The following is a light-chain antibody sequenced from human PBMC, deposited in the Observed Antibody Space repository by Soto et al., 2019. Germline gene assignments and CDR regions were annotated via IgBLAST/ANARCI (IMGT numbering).Light chain of an antibody. CDR2: GAS. V-gene: IGKV3-20*01. Sequence: EIVLTQSPGTLSLSSGERATLSCRASQSVNNNYLAWYQQKPGQAPRLLIYGASRRATGIPDRFSGSGSGTDFTLTISRLEPEDFAVYYCQQYGSSSYTFGQGTKLEIK. CDR1: QSVNNNY. CDR3: QQYGSSSYT. J-gene: IGKJ2*01.